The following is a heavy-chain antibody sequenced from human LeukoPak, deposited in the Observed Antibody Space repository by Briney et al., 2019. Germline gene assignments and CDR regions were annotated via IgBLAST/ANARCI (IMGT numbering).Heavy chain of an antibody. CDR2: ISSGGSFI. V-gene: IGHV3-48*03. Sequence: GGSLRLSCAASGFTFSSYEMNWVRQAPGKGLEWVSYISSGGSFIYYADSVKGRFTISRDNAKNSLYLQMNSLRVEDTANYYCAKDRRLYGSGSPGNDYWGQGTLVTVSS. D-gene: IGHD3-10*01. CDR3: AKDRRLYGSGSPGNDY. J-gene: IGHJ4*02. CDR1: GFTFSSYE.